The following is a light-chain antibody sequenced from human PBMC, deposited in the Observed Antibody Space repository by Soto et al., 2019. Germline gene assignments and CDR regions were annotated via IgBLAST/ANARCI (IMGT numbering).Light chain of an antibody. J-gene: IGLJ3*02. Sequence: QSVLTQPPSVSGXXXXRVXXXXXXXXXXIGAGNDVHWYEQLPGTAPKLLIYGNNNRPSGVPDRLSGSKSGTSASLAITGLQAEDEADYYCQSYDSSLSGWVFGGGTKLTVL. CDR3: QSYDSSLSGWV. V-gene: IGLV1-40*01. CDR2: GNN. CDR1: XXXIGAGND.